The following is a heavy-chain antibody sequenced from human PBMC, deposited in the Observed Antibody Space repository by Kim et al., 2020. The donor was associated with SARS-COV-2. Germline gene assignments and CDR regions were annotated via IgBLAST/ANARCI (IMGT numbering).Heavy chain of an antibody. CDR1: GFSFSDSA. J-gene: IGHJ3*02. Sequence: GGSLRLSCAASGFSFSDSAMHWVCQASGKGLEWVGRIRSKANSYSTTYAASVKGRFTISRYNSKNAAYLQMNSLKTEDTAVYYCTRFPGTTLAFWDAYD. D-gene: IGHD1-1*01. CDR3: TRFPGTTLAFWDAYD. CDR2: IRSKANSYST. V-gene: IGHV3-73*01.